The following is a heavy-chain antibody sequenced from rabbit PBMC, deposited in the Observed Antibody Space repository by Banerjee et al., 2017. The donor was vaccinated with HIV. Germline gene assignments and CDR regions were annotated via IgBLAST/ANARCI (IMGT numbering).Heavy chain of an antibody. J-gene: IGHJ4*01. CDR1: GFDLSSRYY. Sequence: QEQLVESGGGLVKPEGSLTLTCKASGFDLSSRYYMCWVRQAPGEGPEWIACIYNGDGSTYYASWAKGRFTISKSSSTTVTLQMTSLTVADTATYFCARVSSSAYWIPPYFDLWGQGTLVTVS. CDR2: IYNGDGST. V-gene: IGHV1S45*01. D-gene: IGHD1-1*01. CDR3: ARVSSSAYWIPPYFDL.